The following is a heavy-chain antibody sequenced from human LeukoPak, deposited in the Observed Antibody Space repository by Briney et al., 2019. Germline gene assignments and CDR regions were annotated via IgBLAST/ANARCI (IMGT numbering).Heavy chain of an antibody. D-gene: IGHD3-22*01. CDR3: ARDGGAYYYDSSGYYLFDY. J-gene: IGHJ4*02. CDR2: INPSGGST. CDR1: GYTFTGYY. V-gene: IGHV1-46*01. Sequence: ASVKVSCKASGYTFTGYYMHWVRQAPGQGLEWMGIINPSGGSTSYAQKFQSRVTMTRDTSTSTVYMELSSLRSEDTAVYYCARDGGAYYYDSSGYYLFDYWGQGTLVTVSS.